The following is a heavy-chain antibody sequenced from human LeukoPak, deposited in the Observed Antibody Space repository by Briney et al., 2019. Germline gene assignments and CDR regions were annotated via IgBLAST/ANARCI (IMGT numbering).Heavy chain of an antibody. CDR2: IYHSGST. D-gene: IGHD2-2*02. CDR3: ARAPPVVPAAIRGGWFDP. V-gene: IGHV4-30-2*01. Sequence: SQTLSLTCAVSGGSISSGGYYWSWIRQPPGKGLEWIGYIYHSGSTYYNPSLKSRVAISVDRSKNQFSLKLSSVTAADTAVYYCARAPPVVPAAIRGGWFDPWGQGTLVTVSS. CDR1: GGSISSGGYY. J-gene: IGHJ5*02.